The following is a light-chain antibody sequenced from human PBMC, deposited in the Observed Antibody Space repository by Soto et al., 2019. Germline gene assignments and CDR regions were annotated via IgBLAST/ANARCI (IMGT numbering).Light chain of an antibody. CDR1: SSNIGTSS. V-gene: IGLV1-44*01. Sequence: QSVLTXPXSASGTPGQRVTISCSGSSSNIGTSSVHWFQQLPGTAPKLLISTTNQRPSGVPERFSGSKSGTSASLAISGLQSEDEADYYCAAWDDSMNGHVFGTGTKVTVL. J-gene: IGLJ1*01. CDR3: AAWDDSMNGHV. CDR2: TTN.